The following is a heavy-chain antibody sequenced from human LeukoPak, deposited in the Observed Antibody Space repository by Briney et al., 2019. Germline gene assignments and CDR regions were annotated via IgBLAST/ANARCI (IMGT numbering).Heavy chain of an antibody. CDR1: GFTFSSSW. V-gene: IGHV3-74*01. Sequence: GGSLRLSCAASGFTFSSSWMHWVRQAPGKGLVWVSRINPDESTTTYADSVKGRFTISRDNAKNTLYLQMNSLRAEDTAVYYCARNTRTSFDIWGQGTLVTVSS. CDR3: ARNTRTSFDI. D-gene: IGHD2-2*01. J-gene: IGHJ4*02. CDR2: INPDESTT.